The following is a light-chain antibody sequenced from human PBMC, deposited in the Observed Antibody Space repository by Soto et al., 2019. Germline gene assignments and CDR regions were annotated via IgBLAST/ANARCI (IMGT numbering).Light chain of an antibody. J-gene: IGKJ1*01. CDR1: QSISSN. CDR2: GAS. Sequence: EIVMTQSPATLSVSPGERVTLSCRASQSISSNLAWYQHKPGQAPRLLIYGASTRASGVPARFSGSGSGTEFTLTISSLQSEDIAVYYCQQYNNWPGWAFGQGTKVEIK. CDR3: QQYNNWPGWA. V-gene: IGKV3-15*01.